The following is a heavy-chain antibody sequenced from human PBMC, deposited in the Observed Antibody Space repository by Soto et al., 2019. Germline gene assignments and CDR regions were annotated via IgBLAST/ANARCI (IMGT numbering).Heavy chain of an antibody. V-gene: IGHV3-15*01. CDR1: GFTFSNAW. J-gene: IGHJ3*02. CDR2: IKSKTDGGTT. D-gene: IGHD2-21*02. CDR3: TTHIVVVTAIDAFDI. Sequence: PGGSLRLSCAASGFTFSNAWMSWVRQAPGKGLEWVGRIKSKTDGGTTDYAAPVKGRFTISRDDSKNTLYLQMNSLKTEDTAVYYCTTHIVVVTAIDAFDIWGQGTMVTVSS.